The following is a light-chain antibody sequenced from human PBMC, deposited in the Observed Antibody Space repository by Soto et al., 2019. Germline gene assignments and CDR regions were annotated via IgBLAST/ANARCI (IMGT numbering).Light chain of an antibody. J-gene: IGKJ5*01. V-gene: IGKV3-20*01. CDR3: QKYGTAPIT. Sequence: EIVLTQSPGTLSFSPGERATLSCRASQSVASGHLAWYQQTPGQAPRLLVSDASSRATGIPDRFSGSASGTDFTLTISRLEPEDSAMYYCQKYGTAPITFGQGTRLEIK. CDR2: DAS. CDR1: QSVASGH.